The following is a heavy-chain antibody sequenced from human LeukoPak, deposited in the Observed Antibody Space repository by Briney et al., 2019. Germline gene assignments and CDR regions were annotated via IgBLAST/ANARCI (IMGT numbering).Heavy chain of an antibody. V-gene: IGHV3-48*02. J-gene: IGHJ4*02. Sequence: GGSLRLSCATPGFRFTDYPMNRVRNDPGNGLERISNLRTTAEGAKYAYYADSVKGRVTISRDDGKNTLYMHMNSLRDDDTFFFQAEDGIRDAFDYWGQGILVTVSS. D-gene: IGHD5-24*01. CDR2: LRTTAEGAKYA. CDR3: EDGIRDAFDY. CDR1: GFRFTDYP.